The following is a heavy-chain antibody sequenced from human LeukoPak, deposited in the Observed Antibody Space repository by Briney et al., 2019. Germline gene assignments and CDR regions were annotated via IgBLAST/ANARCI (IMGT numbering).Heavy chain of an antibody. Sequence: GRSLRLSCAASGFTFSSYAMHWVRQAPGKGLEWVSSISSSSSYIYYADSVKGRLTISRDNAKNSLYLQMNSLRAEDTAVYYCARDITMVRGVPWYFDYWGQGTLVTVSS. CDR3: ARDITMVRGVPWYFDY. D-gene: IGHD3-10*01. J-gene: IGHJ4*02. CDR1: GFTFSSYA. V-gene: IGHV3-21*04. CDR2: ISSSSSYI.